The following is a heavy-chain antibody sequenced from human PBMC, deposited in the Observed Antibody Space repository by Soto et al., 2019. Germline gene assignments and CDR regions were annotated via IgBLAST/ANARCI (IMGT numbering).Heavy chain of an antibody. J-gene: IGHJ2*01. V-gene: IGHV3-53*04. Sequence: GGSLRLSCAASGFTVSSNYMSWVRQAPGKGLEWVSVIYSGGSTYYADSVKGRFTISRHNSKNTLYLQMNSLRAEDTAVYYCARRNGDYSWYFDLWGRGTLVTVSS. D-gene: IGHD4-17*01. CDR1: GFTVSSNY. CDR2: IYSGGST. CDR3: ARRNGDYSWYFDL.